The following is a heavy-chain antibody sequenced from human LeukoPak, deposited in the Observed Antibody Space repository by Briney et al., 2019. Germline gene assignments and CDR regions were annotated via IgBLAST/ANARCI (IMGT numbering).Heavy chain of an antibody. D-gene: IGHD2-2*01. J-gene: IGHJ4*02. CDR3: AKDQPVVPAAMIDY. CDR2: ISSSSSYI. Sequence: GGSLRLSCAASGFTFSSYSMNWVRQAPGKGLEWVSSISSSSSYIYYADSVKGRFTISRDNAKNSLYLQMNSLRAEDTAVYYCAKDQPVVPAAMIDYWGQGTLVTVSS. CDR1: GFTFSSYS. V-gene: IGHV3-21*01.